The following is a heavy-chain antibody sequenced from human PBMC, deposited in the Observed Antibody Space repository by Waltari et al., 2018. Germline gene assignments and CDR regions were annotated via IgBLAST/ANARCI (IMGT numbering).Heavy chain of an antibody. J-gene: IGHJ3*02. D-gene: IGHD3-3*01. CDR1: GFTFSSYW. CDR2: IKQDGSEK. Sequence: EVQLVESGGGLVQPGGSLRLSCAASGFTFSSYWMSWVRQAPGKGLKWVAKIKQDGSEKYYVNSVKGRFTISRDNAKSSQYLQMNSLRAEDTAVYYCARDPLTIFGVVDAFDIWGQGTMVTVSS. V-gene: IGHV3-7*04. CDR3: ARDPLTIFGVVDAFDI.